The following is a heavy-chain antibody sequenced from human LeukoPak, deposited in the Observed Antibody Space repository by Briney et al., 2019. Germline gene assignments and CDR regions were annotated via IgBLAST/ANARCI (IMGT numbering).Heavy chain of an antibody. V-gene: IGHV3-7*01. J-gene: IGHJ4*02. CDR3: ARVRHDSALYLLDC. CDR1: GFTFSSYW. D-gene: IGHD3-22*01. Sequence: GGSLRLSCAASGFTFSSYWMSWVRQAPGKGLEWVANIKKDGSEKYYVDSVKGRFTISRDNAKTSLYLQMNSLRAEDTAVYYCARVRHDSALYLLDCWGQGTLVTVSS. CDR2: IKKDGSEK.